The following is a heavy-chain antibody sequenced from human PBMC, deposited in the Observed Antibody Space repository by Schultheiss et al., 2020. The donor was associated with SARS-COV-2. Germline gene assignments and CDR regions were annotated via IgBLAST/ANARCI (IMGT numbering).Heavy chain of an antibody. CDR2: IIPIFGTA. CDR1: GYTFTSYY. D-gene: IGHD3-22*01. J-gene: IGHJ4*02. V-gene: IGHV1-69*13. CDR3: ARDYFYDSSHY. Sequence: SVKVSCKASGYTFTSYYMHWVRQAPGQGLEWMGGIIPIFGTANYAQKFQGRVTITADESSSTGYMELRSLRSDDTAVYYCARDYFYDSSHYWGQGTLVTVSS.